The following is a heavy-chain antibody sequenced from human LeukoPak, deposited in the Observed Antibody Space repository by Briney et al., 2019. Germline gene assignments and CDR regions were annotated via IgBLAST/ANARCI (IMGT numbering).Heavy chain of an antibody. CDR3: ARGIYDILTGYHQNYYYYYYMDV. V-gene: IGHV3-21*04. J-gene: IGHJ6*03. CDR1: GFTFSSYW. CDR2: ISSTTVYI. D-gene: IGHD3-9*01. Sequence: PGGSLRLSCAASGFTFSSYWMNWVRQAPGKGLEWVSSISSTTVYIYYADSVKGRFTISRDNAKNSLYLQMNSLRAEDTAVYYCARGIYDILTGYHQNYYYYYYMDVWGKGTTVTISS.